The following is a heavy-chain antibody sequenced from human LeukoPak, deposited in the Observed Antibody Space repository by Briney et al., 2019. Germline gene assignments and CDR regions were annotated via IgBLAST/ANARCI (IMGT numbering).Heavy chain of an antibody. V-gene: IGHV3-30-3*01. CDR1: GFTFSGYA. CDR2: ISYDGSTE. D-gene: IGHD6-19*01. CDR3: ATNGPGIAVAGYVDY. Sequence: PGRSLRLSCAASGFTFSGYAMHWVRQAPGKGLEWVAVISYDGSTEYYADSVKGRFTISRDNSKTTLYLQMNRLRAEDAAVYYCATNGPGIAVAGYVDYWGQGTLVTVS. J-gene: IGHJ4*02.